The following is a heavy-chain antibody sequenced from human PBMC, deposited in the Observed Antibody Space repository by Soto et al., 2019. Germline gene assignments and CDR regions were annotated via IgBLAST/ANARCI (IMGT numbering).Heavy chain of an antibody. J-gene: IGHJ4*02. CDR2: ISGSGGNT. V-gene: IGHV3-23*01. CDR1: GLTFSTDA. Sequence: TGGSLRLSCAASGLTFSTDAMSWVRQAPGKGLEWVSTISGSGGNTYYADSVKGRFTISRDNSKNTLYLQMNSLRAEDTAVYYCAKDTYYHDSSGYYVFDYWGQGTLVTVSS. CDR3: AKDTYYHDSSGYYVFDY. D-gene: IGHD3-22*01.